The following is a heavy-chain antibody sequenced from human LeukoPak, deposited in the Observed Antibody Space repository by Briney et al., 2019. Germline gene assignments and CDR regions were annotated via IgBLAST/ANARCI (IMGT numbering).Heavy chain of an antibody. Sequence: PGGSLRLSCAASGFTFSSYGMHWVRQAPGKGLEWVAVISYDGSNKYYADSVKGRFTISRDNSKNTLYLQMNSLRAEDTAVYYCAKDYAPLYSSGWGGPFDYWGQGTLVTVSS. CDR2: ISYDGSNK. V-gene: IGHV3-30*18. D-gene: IGHD6-19*01. CDR3: AKDYAPLYSSGWGGPFDY. CDR1: GFTFSSYG. J-gene: IGHJ4*02.